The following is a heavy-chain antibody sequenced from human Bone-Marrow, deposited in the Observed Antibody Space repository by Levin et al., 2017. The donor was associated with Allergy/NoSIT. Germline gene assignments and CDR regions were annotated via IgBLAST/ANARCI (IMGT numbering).Heavy chain of an antibody. CDR2: IYSGGDT. CDR3: SRNHAWYGAGYFDY. V-gene: IGHV3-66*02. J-gene: IGHJ4*02. CDR1: GFTVSSNY. D-gene: IGHD3-10*01. Sequence: GESLKISCAASGFTVSSNYMSWVRQAPGKGLEWVSVIYSGGDTYYADSVMGRFTISRDNSKNTLYLQMNSLRAEDTAVYYCSRNHAWYGAGYFDYWGQGTLVSVSS.